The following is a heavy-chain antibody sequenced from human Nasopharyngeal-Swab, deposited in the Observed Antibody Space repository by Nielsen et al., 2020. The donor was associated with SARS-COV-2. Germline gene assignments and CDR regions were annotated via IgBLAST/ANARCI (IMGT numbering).Heavy chain of an antibody. D-gene: IGHD6-6*01. J-gene: IGHJ4*02. CDR2: IYYSGST. Sequence: ESLKISCTVSGGSISSCYWSWIRQPPGKGLEWIGYIYYSGSTNYNPSLKSRVTISVDTSKNQFSLKLSSVTAADTAVYYCARGGIAARSFFDYWGQGTLVTVSS. CDR1: GGSISSCY. V-gene: IGHV4-59*01. CDR3: ARGGIAARSFFDY.